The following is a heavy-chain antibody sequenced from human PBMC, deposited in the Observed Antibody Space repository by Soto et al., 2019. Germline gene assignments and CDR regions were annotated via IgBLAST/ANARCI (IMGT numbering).Heavy chain of an antibody. CDR3: ARDGRRGYDMDV. CDR1: GFSVRDYH. J-gene: IGHJ6*02. V-gene: IGHV3-48*01. D-gene: IGHD6-6*01. CDR2: ISQGNRAI. Sequence: EVQLVESGGDLVQPGGSQRLSCAVSGFSVRDYHMNWVRQVPGRGLEWVSYISQGNRAIYYADSVKGRFTISRDDAKNSVSLQMNSLRAEDTAVYYCARDGRRGYDMDVWGQGTTVTVSS.